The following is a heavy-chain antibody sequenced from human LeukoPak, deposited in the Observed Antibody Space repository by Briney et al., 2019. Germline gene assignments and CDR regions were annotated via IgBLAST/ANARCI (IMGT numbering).Heavy chain of an antibody. D-gene: IGHD6-13*01. CDR2: LYYSRNT. CDR3: VRDLWGAGGTQY. J-gene: IGHJ4*02. V-gene: IGHV4-59*01. Sequence: PSETLSLTCTVSGGSIGDYYWSWIREPLVKGLEWIGYLYYSRNTNYSPSLKSRVTISADTSKNQVYLKLRSVTAADTAVYCVRDLWGAGGTQYWGQGTQVIGSS. CDR1: GGSIGDYY.